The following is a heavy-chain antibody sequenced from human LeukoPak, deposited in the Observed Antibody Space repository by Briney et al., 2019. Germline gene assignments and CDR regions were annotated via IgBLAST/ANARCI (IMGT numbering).Heavy chain of an antibody. J-gene: IGHJ4*02. CDR2: INPNSGGT. CDR1: GYTFTGYY. D-gene: IGHD2-21*02. CDR3: ARGSIAYCGGDCYNY. Sequence: ASVKVSCKASGYTFTGYYMHWVRQAPGQGLEWMGWINPNSGGTNYAQKFQGRVTMTRDTSISTAYMELSRLRSDDTAVYYCARGSIAYCGGDCYNYWGQGTLVTVSS. V-gene: IGHV1-2*02.